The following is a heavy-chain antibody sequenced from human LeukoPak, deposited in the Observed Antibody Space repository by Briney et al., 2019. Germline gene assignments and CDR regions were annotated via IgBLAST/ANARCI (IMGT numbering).Heavy chain of an antibody. J-gene: IGHJ6*03. Sequence: ASLKVSCQTSGYTFVSFGISWVRQAPGQGLEWMGWISPYNGNTDYAQKFQGRVTMTTDTATSTAFLELKTLRSDDTDVYYCARGRAFCGDDCSSFDALYYYYMDVWGKGTTVTVSS. CDR3: ARGRAFCGDDCSSFDALYYYYMDV. V-gene: IGHV1-18*01. CDR2: ISPYNGNT. CDR1: GYTFVSFG. D-gene: IGHD2-21*02.